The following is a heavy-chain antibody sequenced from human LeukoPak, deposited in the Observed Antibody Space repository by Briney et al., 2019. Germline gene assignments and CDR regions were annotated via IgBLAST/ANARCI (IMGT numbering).Heavy chain of an antibody. CDR1: RGTFSSYG. CDR2: VIAIFGRV. Sequence: GASVKVSCTASRGTFSSYGISWVRQAPGHGLEWMGGVIAIFGRVKYGQKFQGRATITTDESTSTAYTELSSVTSEDTGVYYCARGELGDSSGFSFFDVWGQGTLVTVST. V-gene: IGHV1-69*05. J-gene: IGHJ4*02. CDR3: ARGELGDSSGFSFFDV. D-gene: IGHD3-22*01.